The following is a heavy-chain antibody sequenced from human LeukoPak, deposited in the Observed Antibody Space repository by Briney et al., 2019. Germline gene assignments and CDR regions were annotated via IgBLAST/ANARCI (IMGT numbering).Heavy chain of an antibody. V-gene: IGHV3-30*19. CDR1: GFAFSSYG. CDR3: EKATGATVYNAFDI. CDR2: ISYDGTNK. J-gene: IGHJ3*02. Sequence: GGSLRLSCAASGFAFSSYGIHWVRQVPGKGLEWVSFISYDGTNKYYTDSVKGRFTISRDNAKNTLYLQMNSLRAEDTAVYYCEKATGATVYNAFDIWGQGTMVTVSS. D-gene: IGHD1-26*01.